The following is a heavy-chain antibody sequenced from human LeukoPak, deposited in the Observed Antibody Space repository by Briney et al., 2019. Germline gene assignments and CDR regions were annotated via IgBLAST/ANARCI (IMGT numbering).Heavy chain of an antibody. CDR2: IRYDGSNK. CDR1: GFTFSSYG. CDR3: ATDRRHRTDIFNYYYYMDV. Sequence: GGSLRLSCAASGFTFSSYGMHWVRQAPGKGLEWVAFIRYDGSNKYYADSVKGRFTISRDKSKNTLYLQMNSLRAEDTAVYYCATDRRHRTDIFNYYYYMDVWGKGTTVTISS. J-gene: IGHJ6*03. D-gene: IGHD1/OR15-1a*01. V-gene: IGHV3-30*02.